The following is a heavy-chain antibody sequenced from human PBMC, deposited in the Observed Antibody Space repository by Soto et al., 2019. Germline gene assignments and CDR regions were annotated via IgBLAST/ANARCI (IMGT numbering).Heavy chain of an antibody. Sequence: ASVKVSCKASGYTFTSYDINWVRQATGQGLEWMGWMNPNSGNTGYAQKFQGRVTMTRNTSISTAYMELSSLRSEDTAVYYCARERRSRNPAYAVVVPAAMPVYGMDVWGQGTTVTVSS. D-gene: IGHD2-2*01. CDR2: MNPNSGNT. CDR1: GYTFTSYD. CDR3: ARERRSRNPAYAVVVPAAMPVYGMDV. J-gene: IGHJ6*02. V-gene: IGHV1-8*01.